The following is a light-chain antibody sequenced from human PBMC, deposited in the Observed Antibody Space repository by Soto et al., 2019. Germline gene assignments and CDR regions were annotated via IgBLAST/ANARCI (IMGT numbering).Light chain of an antibody. CDR2: QAS. Sequence: DIPMTQSPTFLSASVGDRVTITCRASLSISSYLAWYHQKPGQAPKLLIYQASTLENGVPSRISGSGSGTEFTLTISSLQPDDFATYHCQQYNTYPFTFGQGTKLEI. CDR1: LSISSY. CDR3: QQYNTYPFT. J-gene: IGKJ2*01. V-gene: IGKV1-5*03.